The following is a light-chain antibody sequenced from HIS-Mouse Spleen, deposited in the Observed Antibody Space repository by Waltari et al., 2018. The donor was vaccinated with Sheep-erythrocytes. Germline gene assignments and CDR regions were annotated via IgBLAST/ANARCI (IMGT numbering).Light chain of an antibody. Sequence: QSALTQPASVSGSPGQSITISCTGTSSDVGSYNLVSWYQQHPGKAPKCMIYEGSKRTSGVSKRFSGSKSGNTASLTISGLQAEDEADYYCCSYAGSSTPWVFGGGTKLTVL. CDR3: CSYAGSSTPWV. V-gene: IGLV2-23*01. J-gene: IGLJ3*02. CDR2: EGS. CDR1: SSDVGSYNL.